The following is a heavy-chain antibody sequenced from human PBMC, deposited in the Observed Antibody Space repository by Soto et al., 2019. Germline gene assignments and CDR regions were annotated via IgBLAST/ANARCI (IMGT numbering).Heavy chain of an antibody. CDR1: GGSFSGYY. Sequence: QVQLQQWGAGLLKPSETLSLTCAVYGGSFSGYYWSWIRQPPGKGLEWIGEINHSGSTNYNPSLKSRVTISVDASKNQFSLKLSSVTAADTAVYYCARGHCSSTSCYRRIAFDIWGQGTMVTVSS. D-gene: IGHD2-2*01. J-gene: IGHJ3*02. CDR3: ARGHCSSTSCYRRIAFDI. V-gene: IGHV4-34*01. CDR2: INHSGST.